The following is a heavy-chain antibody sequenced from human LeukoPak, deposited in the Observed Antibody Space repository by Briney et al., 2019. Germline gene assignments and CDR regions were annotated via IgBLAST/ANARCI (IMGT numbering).Heavy chain of an antibody. CDR3: AKDVGYCSSSTCYKPFDY. CDR2: FSGSGGNT. CDR1: GFSFSNYA. V-gene: IGHV3-23*01. D-gene: IGHD2-2*02. Sequence: PGGSLRLSCAASGFSFSNYAMSWVRLAPRAGLEWVSAFSGSGGNTYYAVSVKARFTISRDNSKNTLYLQMNSLRAEDTSVYYCAKDVGYCSSSTCYKPFDYWGQGTLVTVSS. J-gene: IGHJ4*02.